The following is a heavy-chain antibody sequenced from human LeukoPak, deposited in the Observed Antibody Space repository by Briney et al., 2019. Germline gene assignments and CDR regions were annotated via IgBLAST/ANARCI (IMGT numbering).Heavy chain of an antibody. CDR2: IYYSGST. CDR1: GGSISSSSYY. Sequence: PSETLSLTCTVSGGSISSSSYYWGWIRQPPGKGLEWIGYIYYSGSTYYNPSLKSRVTISVDTSKNQFSLKLSSVTAADTAVYYCARADLVPGADWFDPWGQGTLVTVSS. CDR3: ARADLVPGADWFDP. D-gene: IGHD2-2*01. V-gene: IGHV4-31*03. J-gene: IGHJ5*02.